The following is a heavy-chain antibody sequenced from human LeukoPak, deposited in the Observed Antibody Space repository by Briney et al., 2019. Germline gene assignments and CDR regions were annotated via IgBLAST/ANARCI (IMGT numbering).Heavy chain of an antibody. Sequence: GGSLRLSCAASGFTFSNAWMSWVRQAPGKGLEWVSAISGSGGSTYYADSVKGRFTISRDNSKNTLYLQMNSLRAEDTVVYYCAKAAYYYDSSGYYLGFTAQYYFDYWGQGTLVTVSS. D-gene: IGHD3-22*01. CDR1: GFTFSNAW. J-gene: IGHJ4*02. CDR3: AKAAYYYDSSGYYLGFTAQYYFDY. V-gene: IGHV3-23*01. CDR2: ISGSGGST.